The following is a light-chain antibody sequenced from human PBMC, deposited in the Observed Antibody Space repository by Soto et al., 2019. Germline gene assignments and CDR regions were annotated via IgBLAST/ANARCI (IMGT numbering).Light chain of an antibody. CDR2: DAS. V-gene: IGKV3-15*01. J-gene: IGKJ4*01. CDR3: QQYNEWPLT. CDR1: QSVRNN. Sequence: DIVLTQSPATLSLSPGERVTLSCRASQSVRNNYLAWYQQKPGQAPRLLIYDASTGATGIPARFSGSGSGTEFTLTISSLQSEDFAVYYCQQYNEWPLTFGGGTKVDIK.